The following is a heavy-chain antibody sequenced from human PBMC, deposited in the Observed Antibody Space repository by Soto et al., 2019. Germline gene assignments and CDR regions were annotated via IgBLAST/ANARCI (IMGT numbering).Heavy chain of an antibody. CDR2: FIPIFGTA. Sequence: GASVKVSCKASGGTFSSYALSWVRQAPGQGLEWMGGFIPIFGTANYAQKFQGRVTITADISTSTVYMELSSLRSEDTAVYYCARGVVVPASHKFYFYGMDVWGQGTTVTVSS. J-gene: IGHJ6*02. CDR1: GGTFSSYA. CDR3: ARGVVVPASHKFYFYGMDV. D-gene: IGHD2-2*01. V-gene: IGHV1-69*06.